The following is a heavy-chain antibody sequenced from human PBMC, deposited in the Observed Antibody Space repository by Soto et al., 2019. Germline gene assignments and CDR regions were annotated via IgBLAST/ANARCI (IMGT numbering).Heavy chain of an antibody. Sequence: ASVKVSCKASGYTFTSYDINWVRQATGQGLEWMGWMNPNSGNTGYAQKFQGRVTMTRNTSISTAYMELSSLRSDDTAVYYCATGANFYYDTSRYWGQGTLVTVSS. D-gene: IGHD3-22*01. J-gene: IGHJ4*02. V-gene: IGHV1-8*01. CDR3: ATGANFYYDTSRY. CDR1: GYTFTSYD. CDR2: MNPNSGNT.